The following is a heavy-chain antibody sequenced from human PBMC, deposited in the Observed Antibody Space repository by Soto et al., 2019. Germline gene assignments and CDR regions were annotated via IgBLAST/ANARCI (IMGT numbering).Heavy chain of an antibody. CDR3: GRDLTSNADCVDP. D-gene: IGHD2-2*01. J-gene: IGHJ5*02. CDR2: IYYTGNT. Sequence: KPSQTLSPTCSVSGDYIHVGGYYWTWIRQRPGKGLEWMGYIYYTGNTYYNPSLESRLTMSVDRSNTQFSLRLTYVTAADTAVYFCGRDLTSNADCVDPWGQGTLVTVSS. CDR1: GDYIHVGGYY. V-gene: IGHV4-30-4*01.